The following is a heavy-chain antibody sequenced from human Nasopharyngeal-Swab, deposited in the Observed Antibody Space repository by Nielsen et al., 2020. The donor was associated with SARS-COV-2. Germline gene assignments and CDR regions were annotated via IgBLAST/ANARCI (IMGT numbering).Heavy chain of an antibody. CDR2: ISPDGSSA. J-gene: IGHJ6*02. D-gene: IGHD4-17*01. CDR1: GFTFSNYA. CDR3: ARDLDNTVTNYYYYGMDV. Sequence: GGSLRLSCAASGFTFSNYAMTWVRQAPGKGLEWVAAISPDGSSAYYADSVKGRFTISRDNSKNTLYLQMNSLRAEDTAVYYCARDLDNTVTNYYYYGMDVWGQGTTVTVSS. V-gene: IGHV3-30*03.